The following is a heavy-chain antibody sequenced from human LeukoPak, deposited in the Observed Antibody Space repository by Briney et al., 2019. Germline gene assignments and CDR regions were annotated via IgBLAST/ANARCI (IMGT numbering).Heavy chain of an antibody. D-gene: IGHD2-15*01. CDR1: GYSFTTYW. CDR2: IYPGDSDT. CDR3: ARRRGCSSSSCPPDF. Sequence: HGESLQISCRGSGYSFTTYWIGWVLQMPGKGLEWMGVIYPGDSDTRYSPSFQGQVTMSADKSINTAYLQWSSLKASDTAMYYCARRRGCSSSSCPPDFRGQGSLVTVSS. V-gene: IGHV5-51*01. J-gene: IGHJ4*02.